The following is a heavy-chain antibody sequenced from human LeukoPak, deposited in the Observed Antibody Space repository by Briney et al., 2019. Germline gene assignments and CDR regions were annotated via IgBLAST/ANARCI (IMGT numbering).Heavy chain of an antibody. J-gene: IGHJ5*02. Sequence: SETLSLTCTVSGGTIRSYYWSWIRQPPGKGLEWIGYIYSSGSTNYNPSLKSRVTISVDTSKNQFSLKLSSVTAADTAVYYCARRYSGSYSNWFDPWGQGTLVTVSS. CDR2: IYSSGST. D-gene: IGHD1-26*01. CDR3: ARRYSGSYSNWFDP. CDR1: GGTIRSYY. V-gene: IGHV4-59*08.